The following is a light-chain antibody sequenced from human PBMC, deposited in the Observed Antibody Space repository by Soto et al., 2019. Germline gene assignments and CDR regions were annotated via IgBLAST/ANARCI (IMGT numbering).Light chain of an antibody. J-gene: IGKJ5*01. CDR3: QQYNTWRSIS. V-gene: IGKV3-15*01. CDR1: QSVSNK. CDR2: DTS. Sequence: ERVMTQSPATLSVSPGERVTLSCRASQSVSNKLGWYQHKPGQAPRLLIYDTSTRAAGTPARFTGSGSGTDFTLTISSLQSEDFAVYYCQQYNTWRSISFGQGTRLEI.